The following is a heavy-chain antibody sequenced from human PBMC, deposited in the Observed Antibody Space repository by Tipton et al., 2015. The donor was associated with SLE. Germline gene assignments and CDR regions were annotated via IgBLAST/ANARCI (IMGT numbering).Heavy chain of an antibody. CDR3: ARVGGGYFTNWFDP. CDR2: IYYSGST. Sequence: LRLSCTVSGGSISSHYWSWIRQHPGKGLEWIGYIYYSGSTYYNPSLKSRVTISVDTSKNQFSLKLSSVTAADTAVYYCARVGGGYFTNWFDPWGQGTLVTVSS. J-gene: IGHJ5*02. CDR1: GGSISSHY. D-gene: IGHD5-18*01. V-gene: IGHV4-31*03.